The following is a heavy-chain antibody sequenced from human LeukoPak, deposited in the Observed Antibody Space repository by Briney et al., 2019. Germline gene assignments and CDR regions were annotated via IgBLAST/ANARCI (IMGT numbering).Heavy chain of an antibody. Sequence: ASVKVSCKASGYTFTSYGISWVRQAPGQGLEWMGWISAYNGNTNYAQKLQGRVTMTTDTSTSTAYMELRSLRSDDTAVYYCARGAYSDYGDYVPQPDFDYWGQGTLVTVSS. CDR1: GYTFTSYG. CDR3: ARGAYSDYGDYVPQPDFDY. D-gene: IGHD4-17*01. CDR2: ISAYNGNT. V-gene: IGHV1-18*01. J-gene: IGHJ4*02.